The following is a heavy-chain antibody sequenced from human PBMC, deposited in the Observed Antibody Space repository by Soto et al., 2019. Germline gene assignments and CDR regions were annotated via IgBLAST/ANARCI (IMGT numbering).Heavy chain of an antibody. Sequence: QVQLVQSGAEVKKPGSSVKVSCKASGGVFRNYAINWVRQAPGQGLEWMGGIIPVFGTADYPQKFQGRVTITADESTTTAYMELTSLKTEDTAVYFCARDRWGSYSFDCWGPGTLVIVAS. CDR3: ARDRWGSYSFDC. J-gene: IGHJ1*01. D-gene: IGHD1-26*01. V-gene: IGHV1-69*01. CDR1: GGVFRNYA. CDR2: IIPVFGTA.